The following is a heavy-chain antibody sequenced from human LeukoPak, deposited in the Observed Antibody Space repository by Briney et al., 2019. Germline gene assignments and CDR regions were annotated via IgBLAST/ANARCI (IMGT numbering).Heavy chain of an antibody. D-gene: IGHD6-19*01. CDR2: IYYSGST. V-gene: IGHV4-59*01. CDR1: GGSISSYY. J-gene: IGHJ4*02. Sequence: PSETLSLTCTVSGGSISSYYWSWIRQPPGKGLEWIGYIYYSGSTNYNPSLKSRVTISVDTSKNQFSLKLSSVTAADTAVYYCARVVESSGWSWGQGTLVTVSS. CDR3: ARVVESSGWS.